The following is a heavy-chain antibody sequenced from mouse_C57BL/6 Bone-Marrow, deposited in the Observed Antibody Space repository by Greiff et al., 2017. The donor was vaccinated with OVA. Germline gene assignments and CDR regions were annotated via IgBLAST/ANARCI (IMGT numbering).Heavy chain of an antibody. CDR1: GFTFSSYG. CDR2: ISSGGSYT. D-gene: IGHD1-1*01. Sequence: EVKLVESGGDLVKPGGSLKLSCAASGFTFSSYGMSWVRQTPDKRLEWVATISSGGSYTYYPDSVKGRFTISRDNAKNTLYLQMSSLKSEDTAMYYCARHHYYGSSHWYFDVGGTGTTVTVSS. CDR3: ARHHYYGSSHWYFDV. J-gene: IGHJ1*03. V-gene: IGHV5-6*02.